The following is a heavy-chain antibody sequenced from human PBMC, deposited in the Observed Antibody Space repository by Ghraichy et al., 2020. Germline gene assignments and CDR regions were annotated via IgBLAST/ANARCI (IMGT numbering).Heavy chain of an antibody. D-gene: IGHD1-14*01. CDR2: IHSSGST. J-gene: IGHJ4*02. Sequence: TLSLTCTVSGDSVRDYYCSWIRQPPGKGLEWIGYIHSSGSTNYNPSLKSRGTISVDTSKNQFSLKLSSVTAADTAVYYCVRHLPRGNQGYAFDYWGQGALVTVSS. V-gene: IGHV4-59*08. CDR3: VRHLPRGNQGYAFDY. CDR1: GDSVRDYY.